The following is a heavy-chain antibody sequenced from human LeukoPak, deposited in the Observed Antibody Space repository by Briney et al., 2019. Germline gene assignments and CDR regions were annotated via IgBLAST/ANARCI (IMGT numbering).Heavy chain of an antibody. J-gene: IGHJ6*02. Sequence: GGSLRLSCAASGFTFSSYAMSWVRQAPGKGLEWVSYISSSGSTIYYADSVKGRFTISRDNAKNSLYLQMNSLRAEDTAVYYCARILASSSWPYYYYYYGMDVWGQGTTVTVSS. CDR1: GFTFSSYA. CDR2: ISSSGSTI. D-gene: IGHD6-13*01. V-gene: IGHV3-48*04. CDR3: ARILASSSWPYYYYYYGMDV.